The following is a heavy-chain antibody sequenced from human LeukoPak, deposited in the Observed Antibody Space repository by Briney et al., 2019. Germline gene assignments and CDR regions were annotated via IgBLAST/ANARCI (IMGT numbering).Heavy chain of an antibody. CDR2: ISDSDNTI. Sequence: GGSLRFSCEASGFTFSSYEMNWVRQAPGKGLEWVSYISDSDNTIYYADSVKGRFTISRDNAKSSLYLQMKSLRAEDTALYYCARDRGTRGWYYDAFDIWGQGTMVTVSS. J-gene: IGHJ3*02. D-gene: IGHD6-19*01. CDR1: GFTFSSYE. CDR3: ARDRGTRGWYYDAFDI. V-gene: IGHV3-48*03.